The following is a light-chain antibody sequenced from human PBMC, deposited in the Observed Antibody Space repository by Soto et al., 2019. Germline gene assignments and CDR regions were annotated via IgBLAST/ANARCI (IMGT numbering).Light chain of an antibody. CDR2: GAS. CDR1: QSVSSSY. Sequence: EIVLTQSPGTLSLSPGERATLSCRASQSVSSSYLAWYQQKPGQAPRLIIYGASSRATGIPDRFSGSGAGTDFTLTISRLEPEDFAVYYCQQYGSSPTFGGGTKVELK. J-gene: IGKJ4*01. CDR3: QQYGSSPT. V-gene: IGKV3-20*01.